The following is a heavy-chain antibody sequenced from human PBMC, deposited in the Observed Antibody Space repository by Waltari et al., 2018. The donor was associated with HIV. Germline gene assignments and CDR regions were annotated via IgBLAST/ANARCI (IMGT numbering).Heavy chain of an antibody. CDR1: GFTFNNYG. CDR3: ARDRGGSSSLVLDS. Sequence: QVQLVESGGGVVQPGRSLRLSCAASGFTFNNYGMHWVRQAPGKGLEWVAVIWYDGSNKYYADSVKGRFTISRDNSKNRLYLQMNSLRAEDTAVYYCARDRGGSSSLVLDSWGQGTLVTVSS. V-gene: IGHV3-33*01. CDR2: IWYDGSNK. D-gene: IGHD6-6*01. J-gene: IGHJ4*02.